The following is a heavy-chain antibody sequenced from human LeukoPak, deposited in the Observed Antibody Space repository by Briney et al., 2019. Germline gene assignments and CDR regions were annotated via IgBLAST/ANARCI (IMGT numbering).Heavy chain of an antibody. Sequence: ASVKVSCKAAGCSFTSYGISWVRQAPGQGLEWMGWISAYNGNTKYAQKLQGRDTMPTDTSTSTAYMELRSLRSDDTAVYYCARDHSSGYYRFDYWGQGTLVTVSS. CDR2: ISAYNGNT. CDR3: ARDHSSGYYRFDY. V-gene: IGHV1-18*01. CDR1: GCSFTSYG. D-gene: IGHD3-22*01. J-gene: IGHJ4*02.